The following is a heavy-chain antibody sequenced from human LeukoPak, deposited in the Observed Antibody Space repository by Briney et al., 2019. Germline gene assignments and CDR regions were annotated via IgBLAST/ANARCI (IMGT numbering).Heavy chain of an antibody. J-gene: IGHJ4*02. CDR3: AKAPREHCSGGTCYPLDY. CDR1: GFTFSSYA. CDR2: ITGSGGST. Sequence: GGSLRLSCAASGFTFSSYAMSWVRQAPGKGLEWVSVITGSGGSTGYADSVKGRLTISRDNSKNTLYLQMNSLRAEDTAVYYCAKAPREHCSGGTCYPLDYWGQGTLVTVSS. V-gene: IGHV3-23*01. D-gene: IGHD2-15*01.